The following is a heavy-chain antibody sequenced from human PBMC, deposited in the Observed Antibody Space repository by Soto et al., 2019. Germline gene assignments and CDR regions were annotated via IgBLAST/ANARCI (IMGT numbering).Heavy chain of an antibody. D-gene: IGHD3-3*01. CDR3: ARGKYYDFWSAYYKFFPFDY. V-gene: IGHV3-7*01. Sequence: GSLRLSCATSGFTFSSHWMNWVRQAPGKGLEWVANIKQDGTEEYYVDSVKGRYTISRDNAKNSLYLQMNSLRAEDTAVYYCARGKYYDFWSAYYKFFPFDYRGRGTLVTVSS. J-gene: IGHJ4*02. CDR2: IKQDGTEE. CDR1: GFTFSSHW.